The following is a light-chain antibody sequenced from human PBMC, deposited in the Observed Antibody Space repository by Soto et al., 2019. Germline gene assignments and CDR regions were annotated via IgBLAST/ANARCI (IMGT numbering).Light chain of an antibody. CDR1: QNVQKN. CDR2: GAS. V-gene: IGKV3-15*01. J-gene: IGKJ5*01. Sequence: ETVMTQSPVALSVSQGERATLSCRARQNVQKNLAWYQEKPGQAPRILIYGASTRETGIPARFSGDGSGTEFTLPIDSLQSEDFVVDDCLQYDGWTLTFGQGTRLEIK. CDR3: LQYDGWTLT.